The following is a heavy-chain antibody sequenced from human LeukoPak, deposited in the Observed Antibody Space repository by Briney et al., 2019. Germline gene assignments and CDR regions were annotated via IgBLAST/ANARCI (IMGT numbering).Heavy chain of an antibody. CDR1: GGTFSSYA. CDR3: ARDYYYDSSGHPGGFDP. D-gene: IGHD3-22*01. J-gene: IGHJ5*02. V-gene: IGHV1-69*05. Sequence: SVKVSCKASGGTFSSYAISWVRQAPGQGLEWMGRIIPIFGTANYAQKFQGRVTITTDESTSTAYMELSSLRSEDTAVYYCARDYYYDSSGHPGGFDPWGQGTLVTVSS. CDR2: IIPIFGTA.